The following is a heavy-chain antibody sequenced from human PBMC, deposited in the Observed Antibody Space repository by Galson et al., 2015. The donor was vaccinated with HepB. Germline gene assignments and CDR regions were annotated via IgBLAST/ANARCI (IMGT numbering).Heavy chain of an antibody. CDR2: ISRSSSTI. CDR3: ARSPGGITAAGTVDY. V-gene: IGHV3-48*01. J-gene: IGHJ4*02. D-gene: IGHD6-13*01. CDR1: GFTFSSNS. Sequence: SLRLSCAASGFTFSSNSMNWVRQAPGKGLEWVSYISRSSSTIYYADSVKGRFTISRDNAKNSLYLQMNSLRAEDTAVYYCARSPGGITAAGTVDYWGQGTLVIVSS.